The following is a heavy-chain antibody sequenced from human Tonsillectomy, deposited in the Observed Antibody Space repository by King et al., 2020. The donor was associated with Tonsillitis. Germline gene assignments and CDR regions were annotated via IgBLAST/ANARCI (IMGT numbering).Heavy chain of an antibody. CDR3: AREPSGYECYWYFDL. V-gene: IGHV1-2*02. CDR2: INPNSGGT. CDR1: GYTFTGYY. D-gene: IGHD5-12*01. J-gene: IGHJ2*01. Sequence: QLVQSGAEVKKPGASVKVSCKASGYTFTGYYMHWVRQAPGQRLEWMGWINPNSGGTNYAQKFQGRVTMTRDTSISTAYMELSRLRSDDTAVYYCAREPSGYECYWYFDLWGRGTLVTVSS.